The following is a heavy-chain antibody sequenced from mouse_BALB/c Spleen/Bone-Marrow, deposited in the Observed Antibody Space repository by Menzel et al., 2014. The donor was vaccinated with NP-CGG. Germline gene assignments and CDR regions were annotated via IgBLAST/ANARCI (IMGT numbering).Heavy chain of an antibody. D-gene: IGHD2-4*01. Sequence: EVKLLESGPGLVKPSQSLSLTCSVTGYSITSGYYWNWIRQFPGNKLEWMGYISYDGSNNYNPSLKNRISITRGTSKNQFFLKLNSVTTEDTATYYCARRGPYDYDYAMDYWGQGTSVTVSS. CDR3: ARRGPYDYDYAMDY. CDR2: ISYDGSN. V-gene: IGHV3-6*02. J-gene: IGHJ4*01. CDR1: GYSITSGYY.